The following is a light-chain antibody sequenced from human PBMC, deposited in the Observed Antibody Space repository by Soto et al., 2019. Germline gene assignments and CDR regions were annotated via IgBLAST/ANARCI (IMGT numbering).Light chain of an antibody. V-gene: IGKV3-20*01. Sequence: EIVLTQSPGTLSLSPGERATLSCRASQSIGGSNLVWYQQKPGQAPRLLIYDASSRATGIPDRFSGSGSGTDFTLTITRLDPEDFAVYYWQHYANSLWTFGQGTKVEIK. J-gene: IGKJ1*01. CDR1: QSIGGSN. CDR2: DAS. CDR3: QHYANSLWT.